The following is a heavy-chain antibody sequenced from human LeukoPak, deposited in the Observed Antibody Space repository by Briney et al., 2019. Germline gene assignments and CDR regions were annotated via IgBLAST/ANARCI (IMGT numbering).Heavy chain of an antibody. Sequence: GGSLRLSCAASGFTFSSYGMHWVRQAPGKGLEWVAFIRYDGSNKYYADSVKGRFTISRDNSKNTLYLQMNSLRAEDTAVYYCAKDDYDILTGYHPFDIWGQGTMVTVPS. CDR1: GFTFSSYG. V-gene: IGHV3-30*02. D-gene: IGHD3-9*01. J-gene: IGHJ3*02. CDR3: AKDDYDILTGYHPFDI. CDR2: IRYDGSNK.